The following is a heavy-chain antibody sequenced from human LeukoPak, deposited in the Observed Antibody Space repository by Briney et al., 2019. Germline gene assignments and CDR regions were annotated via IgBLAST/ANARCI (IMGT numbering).Heavy chain of an antibody. J-gene: IGHJ3*02. CDR2: ILYDGTNK. CDR3: AKGDYGGNSHTFDI. CDR1: GFTFSAFA. D-gene: IGHD4-23*01. V-gene: IGHV3-30*18. Sequence: GGSLRLSCAASGFTFSAFAMHWVRQAPGKGLEWVAVILYDGTNKYYADSVKGRLTISRDNSKNTLSLQVNSLRSEDTAVYFCAKGDYGGNSHTFDIWGQGTMVTVSS.